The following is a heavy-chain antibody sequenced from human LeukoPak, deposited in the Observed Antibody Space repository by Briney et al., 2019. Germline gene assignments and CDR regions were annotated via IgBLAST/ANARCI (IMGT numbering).Heavy chain of an antibody. V-gene: IGHV1-69*13. CDR2: IIPIFGTA. D-gene: IGHD6-19*01. CDR1: GYTFTGYY. J-gene: IGHJ4*02. Sequence: SVKVSCKASGYTFTGYYMHWVRQAPGQGLEWMGGIIPIFGTANYAQKFQGRVTITADESTSTAYMELSSLRSEDTAVYYCATSGIAVALARRGLFDYWGQGTLVTVSS. CDR3: ATSGIAVALARRGLFDY.